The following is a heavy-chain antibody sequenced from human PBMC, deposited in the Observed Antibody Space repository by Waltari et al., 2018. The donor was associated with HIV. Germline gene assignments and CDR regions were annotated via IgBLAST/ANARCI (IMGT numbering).Heavy chain of an antibody. V-gene: IGHV3-48*04. CDR3: ARTTHGVDY. J-gene: IGHJ4*02. D-gene: IGHD1-1*01. CDR2: ITSSGYTI. Sequence: VQLLESGGDWVQHGGSLRLSCPASDFTSSSYSMNWVRQAPGKGLEWVSYITSSGYTIYYADSVEGRFTVSRDNAKNSLFLQMSSLRAEDTAVYYCARTTHGVDYWGQGTLVTVSS. CDR1: DFTSSSYS.